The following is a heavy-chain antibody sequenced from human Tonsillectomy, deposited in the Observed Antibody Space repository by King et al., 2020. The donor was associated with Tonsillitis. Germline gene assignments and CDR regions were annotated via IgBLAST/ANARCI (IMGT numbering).Heavy chain of an antibody. CDR2: ISSSNSYI. CDR3: ARDDITMVRVALDY. Sequence: QLVQSGGGLVKPGGSLRLSCAASGFTFSSYSMNWVRQAPGKGLEWVSSISSSNSYIYYADSVKGRFTISRDNAKNSLCLQMNSLRAEDTAVYYCARDDITMVRVALDYWGQGTLVTVSS. D-gene: IGHD3-10*01. CDR1: GFTFSSYS. V-gene: IGHV3-21*01. J-gene: IGHJ4*02.